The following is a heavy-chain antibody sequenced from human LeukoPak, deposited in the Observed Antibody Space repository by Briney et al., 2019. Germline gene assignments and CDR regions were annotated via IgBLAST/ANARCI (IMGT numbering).Heavy chain of an antibody. Sequence: ASVKVSCKPSGYTFTGYYIHWVRQAPGQGLEWMGWINPNSGGTYYAQKFQGSVTMTRDTSISTAYMELSRLRSDDTAVYYCAGGSCSSTSCRPYNWFDPWGQGTLVTVSS. CDR1: GYTFTGYY. CDR3: AGGSCSSTSCRPYNWFDP. CDR2: INPNSGGT. D-gene: IGHD2-2*01. V-gene: IGHV1-2*02. J-gene: IGHJ5*02.